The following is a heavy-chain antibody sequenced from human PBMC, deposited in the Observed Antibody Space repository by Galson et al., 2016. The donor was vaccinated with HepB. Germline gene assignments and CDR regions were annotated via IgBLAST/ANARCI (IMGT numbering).Heavy chain of an antibody. J-gene: IGHJ4*02. CDR2: ISYDGSKT. Sequence: SLRLSCAASGYTFNNYGMHWVRQAPGKGLEWVAVISYDGSKTYYADSVKGRFTISRDYSKNTLYLQMNTLRPEDTAVYYCAKDPLLYSRSWFYFDYWGQGTLVSVSP. CDR1: GYTFNNYG. D-gene: IGHD6-13*01. CDR3: AKDPLLYSRSWFYFDY. V-gene: IGHV3-30*18.